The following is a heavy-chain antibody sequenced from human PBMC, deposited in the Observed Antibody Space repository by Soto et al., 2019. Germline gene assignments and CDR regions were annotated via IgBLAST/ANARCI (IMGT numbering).Heavy chain of an antibody. V-gene: IGHV3-30*18. Sequence: PGGSLRLSCAASGFSFSSYGMHWVRQAPGKGLEWVAVISYDGSNKYYADSVKGRFTISGDNSKNTLYLQMNSLRAEDTAVYYCAKERSGYDYRGDYYGMDVWGQGTTVTVSS. CDR2: ISYDGSNK. CDR3: AKERSGYDYRGDYYGMDV. D-gene: IGHD5-12*01. CDR1: GFSFSSYG. J-gene: IGHJ6*02.